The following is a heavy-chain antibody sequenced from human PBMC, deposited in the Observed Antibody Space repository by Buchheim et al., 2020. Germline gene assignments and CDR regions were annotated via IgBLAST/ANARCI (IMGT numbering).Heavy chain of an antibody. CDR1: GGSFSGYY. V-gene: IGHV4-34*01. CDR3: ARQRLLWFGTNYYYYGMDV. J-gene: IGHJ6*02. Sequence: QVQLQQWGAGLLKPSETLSLTCAVYGGSFSGYYWSWIRQPPGKGLEWIGEINHSGSTNYNPSLKSRVTISVDTSKNQFSLKLSSVTAADTAVYYCARQRLLWFGTNYYYYGMDVWGQGTT. D-gene: IGHD3-10*01. CDR2: INHSGST.